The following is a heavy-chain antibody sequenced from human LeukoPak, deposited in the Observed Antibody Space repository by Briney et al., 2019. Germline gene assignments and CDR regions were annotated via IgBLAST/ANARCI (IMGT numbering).Heavy chain of an antibody. CDR3: ASVGIADAFDI. J-gene: IGHJ3*02. CDR2: IYYIGST. D-gene: IGHD6-13*01. V-gene: IGHV4-39*01. Sequence: SETLSLTCTVSGGSISSGSYYWGWIRQPPGKGLEWIGSIYYIGSTFYNPSLKSRVTISVDTSKNQFPLKLSSVTAADTAVYYCASVGIADAFDIWGQGTMVTVSS. CDR1: GGSISSGSYY.